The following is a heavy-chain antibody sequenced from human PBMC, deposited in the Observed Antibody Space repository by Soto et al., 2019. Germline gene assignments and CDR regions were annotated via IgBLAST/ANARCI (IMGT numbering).Heavy chain of an antibody. D-gene: IGHD6-13*01. V-gene: IGHV4-34*01. CDR1: GESFNGYY. CDR3: ARGKRGSSWYRGEEKYYYYGMDV. CDR2: IHHSGST. J-gene: IGHJ6*02. Sequence: NPSETLSLTCTAYGESFNGYYWSWIRQPPGKGLEWIREIHHSGSTNYNPSLKSRVTFSIDTSKRQFSLKVRSVTAADTAVYYCARGKRGSSWYRGEEKYYYYGMDVWGQGTPVTVSS.